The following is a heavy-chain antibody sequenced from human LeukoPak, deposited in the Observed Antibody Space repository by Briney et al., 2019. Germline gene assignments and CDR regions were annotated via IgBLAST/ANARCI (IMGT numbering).Heavy chain of an antibody. CDR1: GGSISSGGYY. CDR2: IYYSGRT. J-gene: IGHJ4*02. Sequence: SQTLSLTCTVSGGSISSGGYYWSWIRQHPEKGLEWIGYIYYSGRTYYNPSLKSRVTISVDTSKYQFSLKLSSVTAADTAVYYCARDHGYSYGYFDYWGQGTLVTVSS. V-gene: IGHV4-31*03. D-gene: IGHD5-18*01. CDR3: ARDHGYSYGYFDY.